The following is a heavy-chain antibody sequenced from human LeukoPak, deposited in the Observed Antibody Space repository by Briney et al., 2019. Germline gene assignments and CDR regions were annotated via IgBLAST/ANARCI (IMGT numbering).Heavy chain of an antibody. CDR1: GGTFSSYA. J-gene: IGHJ4*02. V-gene: IGHV1-69*04. CDR2: IIPILGIA. Sequence: SVKVSCKASGGTFSSYAISWVRQAPGQGLEWMGRIIPILGIANYAQKFQGRVTITADKSTSTAYMELSSLRSEDTAVYYCARRLSGYDGDYFDYWGQGTLVTVSS. CDR3: ARRLSGYDGDYFDY. D-gene: IGHD5-12*01.